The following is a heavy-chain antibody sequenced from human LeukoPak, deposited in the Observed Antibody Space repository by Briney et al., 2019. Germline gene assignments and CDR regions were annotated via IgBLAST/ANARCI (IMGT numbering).Heavy chain of an antibody. V-gene: IGHV3-30*02. CDR1: GFTFSSYG. J-gene: IGHJ6*03. CDR2: IRYDGSNK. CDR3: AKGTRFLEWSFRYYYYMDV. D-gene: IGHD3-3*01. Sequence: PGGSLRLSCAASGFTFSSYGMHWVRQAPGKGLEGVAFIRYDGSNKYYADSVKGRFTISRDNSKNTLYLQMNSLRAEDTAVYYCAKGTRFLEWSFRYYYYMDVWGKGTTVTVSS.